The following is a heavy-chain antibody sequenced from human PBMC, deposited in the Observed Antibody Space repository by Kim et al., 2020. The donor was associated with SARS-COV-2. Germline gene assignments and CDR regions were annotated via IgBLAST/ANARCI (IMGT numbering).Heavy chain of an antibody. D-gene: IGHD4-17*01. V-gene: IGHV4-34*01. CDR1: GGSFSGYY. Sequence: SQTLSLTCAVYGGSFSGYYWSWIRQPPGKGLEWIGEINHSGSTNYNPSLKSRVTISVDTSKNQFSLKLSSVTAADTAVYYCARGLTVTRFYYYYYGMDVWGPGTTVTVSS. CDR3: ARGLTVTRFYYYYYGMDV. J-gene: IGHJ6*02. CDR2: INHSGST.